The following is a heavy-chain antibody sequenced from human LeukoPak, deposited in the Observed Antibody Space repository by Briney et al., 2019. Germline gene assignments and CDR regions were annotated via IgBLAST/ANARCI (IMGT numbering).Heavy chain of an antibody. D-gene: IGHD2-2*01. CDR2: ISYDGSNK. V-gene: IGHV3-30*18. CDR3: AKDRARYCSSTGCRYLDY. Sequence: GGSLRLSCAASGFTFSSYGMHWVRQAPGKGLERVAVISYDGSNKYYADSVKDRFTISTDNSTNNLYLQMNSLRAEDTAVYYGAKDRARYCSSTGCRYLDYWGQGTLVTVSS. J-gene: IGHJ4*02. CDR1: GFTFSSYG.